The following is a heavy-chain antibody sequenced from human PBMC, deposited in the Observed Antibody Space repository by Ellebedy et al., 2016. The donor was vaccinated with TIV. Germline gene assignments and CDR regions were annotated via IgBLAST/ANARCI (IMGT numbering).Heavy chain of an antibody. V-gene: IGHV3-23*05. CDR1: GFTFSRYA. J-gene: IGHJ4*02. CDR2: IYRSGGT. Sequence: GESLKISCAASGFTFSRYAIGWVRQAPGRGLEWVSIIYRSGGTYYAGSVKGRFTISRDISKNTVHLQMNSLRAEDTAVYYCAGGKAAAGTSLDFWGQGTLVTVSS. D-gene: IGHD6-13*01. CDR3: AGGKAAAGTSLDF.